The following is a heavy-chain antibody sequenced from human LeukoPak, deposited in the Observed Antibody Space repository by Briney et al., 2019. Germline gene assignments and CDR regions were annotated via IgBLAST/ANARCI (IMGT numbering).Heavy chain of an antibody. V-gene: IGHV3-11*04. CDR2: ISSSSSTI. D-gene: IGHD6-19*01. CDR3: ARGAEQWLTPPTENLLDY. CDR1: GFTFSDFH. Sequence: PGGSLRLSCVVSGFTFSDFHMSWLRQAPGKGLEWVSYISSSSSTIYYADSVKGRFTISRDNAKNSLYLQMNSLRAEDTAVYYCARGAEQWLTPPTENLLDYWGQGTLVTVSS. J-gene: IGHJ4*02.